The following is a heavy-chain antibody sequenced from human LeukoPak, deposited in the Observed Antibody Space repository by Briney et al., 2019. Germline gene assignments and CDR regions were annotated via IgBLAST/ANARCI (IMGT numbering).Heavy chain of an antibody. CDR1: GDSITGYY. Sequence: PSETLSLTCSVSGDSITGYYWGWIRQPPGKGLEWIGNIYYTGNTYYNSSLKSRVTISVDTSKNQFSLKLSSVTAADTAVYYCAIPGYSSSWYSYWGQGTLVTVSS. V-gene: IGHV4-59*04. CDR2: IYYTGNT. J-gene: IGHJ4*02. D-gene: IGHD6-13*01. CDR3: AIPGYSSSWYSY.